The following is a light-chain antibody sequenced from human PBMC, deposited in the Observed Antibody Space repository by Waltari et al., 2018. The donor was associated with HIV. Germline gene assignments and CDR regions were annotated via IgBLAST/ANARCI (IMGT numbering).Light chain of an antibody. CDR1: SSNIAAGYD. Sequence: LLTQPPSVSGAPGQRVTIPCPGTSSNIAAGYDVTWYQKSPGTAPKLLVFPNINRPSGVPDRFSGSKSVTSASLVITGLQAEDEADYYCQSYDRRLMWVFGGGTSLTV. V-gene: IGLV1-40*01. J-gene: IGLJ2*01. CDR3: QSYDRRLMWV. CDR2: PNI.